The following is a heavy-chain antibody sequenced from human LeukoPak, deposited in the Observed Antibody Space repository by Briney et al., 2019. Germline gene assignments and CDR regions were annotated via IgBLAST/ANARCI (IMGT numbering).Heavy chain of an antibody. D-gene: IGHD3-3*01. CDR1: GFTLSSYA. CDR2: ISYDGSNK. Sequence: GGSLRLSCAASGFTLSSYAMHWVRQAPGKGPEWVAVISYDGSNKYYADSVKGRFTISRDNSKNTLYLQMNSLRAEDTAVYYCARDQRVSSYFWSGYYIDWFDPWGQGTLVTVSS. J-gene: IGHJ5*02. CDR3: ARDQRVSSYFWSGYYIDWFDP. V-gene: IGHV3-30*04.